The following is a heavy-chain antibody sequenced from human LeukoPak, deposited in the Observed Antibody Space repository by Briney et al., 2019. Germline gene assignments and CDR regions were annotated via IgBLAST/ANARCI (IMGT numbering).Heavy chain of an antibody. J-gene: IGHJ4*02. Sequence: GGSLRLSCAASGFTFDDYAMHWVRQAPGKGLEWVSGISWNSGSIGYADSVKGRFTISRDYAKNSLYLQMNSLRAEDTALYYCAKGEDGYNNGNYWGQGTLATVSS. CDR2: ISWNSGSI. CDR3: AKGEDGYNNGNY. V-gene: IGHV3-9*01. D-gene: IGHD5-24*01. CDR1: GFTFDDYA.